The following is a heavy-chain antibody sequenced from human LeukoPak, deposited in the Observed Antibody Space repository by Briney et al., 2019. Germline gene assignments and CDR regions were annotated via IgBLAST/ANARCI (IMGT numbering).Heavy chain of an antibody. CDR2: VSSDGSHK. CDR1: GFTFSPYV. J-gene: IGHJ2*01. V-gene: IGHV3-30*04. Sequence: GGSLRLSCAASGFTFSPYVMHWVRQAPGKGLKWVAVVSSDGSHKFYADSLQGRFTISRDNSRNTLSLQMNSLRPEDTAVYYCARGSRVPGKWYFDLWGRGTRVTVSS. CDR3: ARGSRVPGKWYFDL. D-gene: IGHD3-10*01.